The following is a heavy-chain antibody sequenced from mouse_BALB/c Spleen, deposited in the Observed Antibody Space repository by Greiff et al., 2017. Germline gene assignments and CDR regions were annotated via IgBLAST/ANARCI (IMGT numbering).Heavy chain of an antibody. CDR2: INSNGGST. CDR1: GFTFSSYY. V-gene: IGHV5-6-2*01. CDR3: ARQEGDGFFDY. D-gene: IGHD2-3*01. J-gene: IGHJ2*01. Sequence: DVMLVESGGGLVKLGGSLKLSCAASGFTFSSYYMSWVRQTPEKRLELVAAINSNGGSTYYPDTVKGRFTISRDNAKNTLYLQMSSLKSEDTALYYCARQEGDGFFDYWGQGTTLTVSS.